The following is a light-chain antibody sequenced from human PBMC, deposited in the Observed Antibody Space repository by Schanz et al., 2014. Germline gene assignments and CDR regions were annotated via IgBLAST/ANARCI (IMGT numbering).Light chain of an antibody. V-gene: IGLV7-46*01. CDR2: DTT. CDR1: TGGVTSGHY. J-gene: IGLJ3*02. Sequence: QTVVTQEPSLTVSPGGTVTLTCGSSTGGVTSGHYPYWFQQKPGQAPRTLIYDTTNKHSWTPARFSGSLLGGKAALTLSGAQPEDEAEYYCLLSYNSARSRVFGGGTKLTVL. CDR3: LLSYNSARSRV.